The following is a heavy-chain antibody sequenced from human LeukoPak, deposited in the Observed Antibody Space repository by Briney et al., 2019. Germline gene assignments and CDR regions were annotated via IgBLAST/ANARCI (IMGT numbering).Heavy chain of an antibody. Sequence: GGSLRLSCAASGVSFSSSWMSWVRQAPGKGLEWVANIKPDGSEKYYVDSVRGRCTLSRDNAKNSLYLQMNSLRAEDTAVYYCLRDTGCRTTNCYSYFDYWGQGTLVTVSS. J-gene: IGHJ4*02. D-gene: IGHD2-2*01. CDR1: GVSFSSSW. CDR3: LRDTGCRTTNCYSYFDY. CDR2: IKPDGSEK. V-gene: IGHV3-7*01.